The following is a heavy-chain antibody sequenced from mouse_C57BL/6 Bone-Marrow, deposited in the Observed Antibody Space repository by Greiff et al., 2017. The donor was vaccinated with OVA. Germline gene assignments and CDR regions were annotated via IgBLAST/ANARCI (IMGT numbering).Heavy chain of an antibody. CDR1: GFTFSSYA. CDR2: ISDGGSYT. J-gene: IGHJ2*01. D-gene: IGHD2-10*02. V-gene: IGHV5-4*01. Sequence: EVQRVESGGGLVKPGGSLKLSCAASGFTFSSYAMSWVRQTPEKRLEWVATISDGGSYTYYPDNVKGRFTISRDNAKNNLYLQMSHLKSEDTAMYYCARDGYGNYGYWGQGTTLTVSS. CDR3: ARDGYGNYGY.